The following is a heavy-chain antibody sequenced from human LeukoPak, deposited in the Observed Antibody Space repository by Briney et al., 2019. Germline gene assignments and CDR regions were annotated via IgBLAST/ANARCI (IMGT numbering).Heavy chain of an antibody. J-gene: IGHJ5*02. CDR3: ARDMYSSSWYDWFDP. D-gene: IGHD6-13*01. CDR1: GYTFTGYY. V-gene: IGHV1-2*02. Sequence: ASVKVSCKASGYTFTGYYMHWVRQAPGQGLEWMGWISPNSGGTNYAQRFQGRATMTRDTSISTAYMELSRLRSDDTAVYYCARDMYSSSWYDWFDPWGQGTLVTVSS. CDR2: ISPNSGGT.